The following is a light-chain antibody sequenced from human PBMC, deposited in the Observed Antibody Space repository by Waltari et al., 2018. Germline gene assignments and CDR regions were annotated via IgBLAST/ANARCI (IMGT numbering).Light chain of an antibody. J-gene: IGKJ1*01. CDR3: QQFYSRPWT. Sequence: DIVMTQSPDSLAVSLGARATISCKSSQSLFYTSTNKDYLAWYQKKPGQPPILLVSWASTRESGVPDRFSGSGSGTDFTLTINGLQAEDVAVYYCQQFYSRPWTFGQGTRV. V-gene: IGKV4-1*01. CDR2: WAS. CDR1: QSLFYTSTNKDY.